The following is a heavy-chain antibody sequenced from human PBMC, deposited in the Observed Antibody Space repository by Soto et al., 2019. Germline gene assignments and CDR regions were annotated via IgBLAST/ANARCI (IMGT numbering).Heavy chain of an antibody. J-gene: IGHJ4*02. CDR2: INAGNGNT. CDR3: ARGSGWYPPFDY. D-gene: IGHD6-19*01. Sequence: QVQLVQSGAEEKKPGASVKVSCKASGYTFTSYAMHWVRQAPGQRLEWMGWINAGNGNTKYSQKFQGRVPITRDTPASTAYMELSSLRSEDTAVYYCARGSGWYPPFDYWGQGTLVTVSS. CDR1: GYTFTSYA. V-gene: IGHV1-3*05.